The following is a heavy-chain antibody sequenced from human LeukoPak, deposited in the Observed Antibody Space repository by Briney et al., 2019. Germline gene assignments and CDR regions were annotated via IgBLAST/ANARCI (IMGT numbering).Heavy chain of an antibody. J-gene: IGHJ1*01. CDR2: IIPIFGTA. D-gene: IGHD6-19*01. CDR1: GGTFSSYA. V-gene: IGHV1-69*01. CDR3: ASRAVAGKGRYFQH. Sequence: SVKVSFKASGGTFSSYAISWVRQAPGQGLEWMGGIIPIFGTANYAQKFQGRVTITADESTSTAYMELSSLRSEDTAVYYCASRAVAGKGRYFQHWGQGTLVTVSS.